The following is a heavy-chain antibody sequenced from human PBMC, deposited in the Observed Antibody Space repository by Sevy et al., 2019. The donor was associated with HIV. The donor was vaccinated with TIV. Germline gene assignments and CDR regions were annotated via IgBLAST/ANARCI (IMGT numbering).Heavy chain of an antibody. J-gene: IGHJ6*02. CDR2: IKLDGSDK. CDR3: ARGHYAMDV. Sequence: GGSLRLSCGASDFIFENYWMTWVRQTSGQGLEWVATIKLDGSDKYYGDSVKGRFTISRDNSKKSLYLQMNSLRAEDTAVYFCARGHYAMDVWGQRTTVTVSS. V-gene: IGHV3-7*03. CDR1: DFIFENYW.